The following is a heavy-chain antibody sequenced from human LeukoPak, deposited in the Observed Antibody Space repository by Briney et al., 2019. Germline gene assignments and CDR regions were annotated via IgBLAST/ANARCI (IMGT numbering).Heavy chain of an antibody. CDR1: GYTLTELS. J-gene: IGHJ2*01. Sequence: ASVKVSCKVSGYTLTELSMHWVRQAPGKGREWMGGFDPEDGETIYAQKFQGRVTMTEDTSTDTAYMELSSLRSWDTAVYYCATPQNGGNSEFDLWGRGTLVTVSS. D-gene: IGHD4-23*01. CDR3: ATPQNGGNSEFDL. V-gene: IGHV1-24*01. CDR2: FDPEDGET.